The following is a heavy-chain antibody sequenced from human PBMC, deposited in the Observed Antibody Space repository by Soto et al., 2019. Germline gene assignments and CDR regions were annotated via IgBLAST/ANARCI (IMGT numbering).Heavy chain of an antibody. V-gene: IGHV4-59*08. J-gene: IGHJ4*02. Sequence: QVQLQESGPGLVKPSETLSLTCSVSGGSIGSYYWSGIRQPPGKGLEWIGYIYYSGSTNYNPSLKSRVTFSVAMSKNQFSLKLSSVTAADTAVYYCARGGWRQIDYWGQGTLVTVSS. CDR3: ARGGWRQIDY. CDR1: GGSIGSYY. D-gene: IGHD3-3*01. CDR2: IYYSGST.